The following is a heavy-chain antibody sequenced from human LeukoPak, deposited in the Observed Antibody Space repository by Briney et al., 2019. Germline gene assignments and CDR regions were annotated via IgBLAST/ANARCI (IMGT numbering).Heavy chain of an antibody. J-gene: IGHJ4*02. Sequence: GGSLRLSCAASGFTLSSYAMSWVRQAPGKGLEWVSSISGSGGSTYYADSVKGRFTISRDNSKNTLYLQMNSLRAEDTAVYYCANRCPVVTPGGDYWGQGTLVTVSS. D-gene: IGHD4-23*01. CDR2: ISGSGGST. V-gene: IGHV3-23*01. CDR3: ANRCPVVTPGGDY. CDR1: GFTLSSYA.